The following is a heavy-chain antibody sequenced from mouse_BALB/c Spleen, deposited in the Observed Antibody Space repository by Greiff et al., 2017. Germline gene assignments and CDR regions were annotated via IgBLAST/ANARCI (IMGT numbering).Heavy chain of an antibody. V-gene: IGHV3-2*02. Sequence: VQLKESGPGLVKPSQSLSLTCTVTGYSITSDYAWNWIRQFPGNKLEWMGYISYSGSTSYNPSLKSRISITRDTSKNQFFLQLNSVTTEDTATYYCARYYGNYEGDAMDYWGQGTSVTVSS. CDR3: ARYYGNYEGDAMDY. J-gene: IGHJ4*01. CDR1: GYSITSDYA. D-gene: IGHD2-1*01. CDR2: ISYSGST.